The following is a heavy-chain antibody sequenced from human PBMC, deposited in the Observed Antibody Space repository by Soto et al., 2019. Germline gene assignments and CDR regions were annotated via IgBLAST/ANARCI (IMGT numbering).Heavy chain of an antibody. CDR1: GGSFRSDA. CDR3: ARDPGRSSNRWRVRQVSDGDYYVMDV. CDR2: IITIFGTT. V-gene: IGHV1-69*06. D-gene: IGHD2-2*01. Sequence: SVQVSCKASGGSFRSDAISWVRQAPAQGREGVGGIITIFGTTKYAQKFQGRVTSIADTSTTTAYLELSSLRSEDTDRYYCARDPGRSSNRWRVRQVSDGDYYVMDVWGQGTTVTVSS. J-gene: IGHJ6*02.